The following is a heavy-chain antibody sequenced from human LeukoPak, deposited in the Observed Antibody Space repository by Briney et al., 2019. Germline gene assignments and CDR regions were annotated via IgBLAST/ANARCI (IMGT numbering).Heavy chain of an antibody. CDR1: GGSFSGYY. CDR2: INHSGST. Sequence: PSETLSLTCAVYGGSFSGYYWSWIRQPPGKGVGWIGEINHSGSTNYNPSLKSRVTISVDTSKNQFSLKLSSVTAADTAVYYCARHPDQRRIQHDWFDPWGQGTLVTVSS. D-gene: IGHD5-18*01. V-gene: IGHV4-34*01. J-gene: IGHJ5*02. CDR3: ARHPDQRRIQHDWFDP.